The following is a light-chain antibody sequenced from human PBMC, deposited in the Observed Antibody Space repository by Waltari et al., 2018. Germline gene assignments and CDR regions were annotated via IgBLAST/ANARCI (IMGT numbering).Light chain of an antibody. V-gene: IGLV1-44*01. CDR2: NGD. CDR1: NSNVGGSS. J-gene: IGLJ3*02. CDR3: AAWDDRLKGWV. Sequence: QSVLTQPPSASVTPGQRVTISCSGSNSNVGGSSLNWYQQLPGTAPKLLIYNGDQRPSGVPDRFSGSKSATSASLAISDLQSEDEADYYCAAWDDRLKGWVFGGGTKVTVL.